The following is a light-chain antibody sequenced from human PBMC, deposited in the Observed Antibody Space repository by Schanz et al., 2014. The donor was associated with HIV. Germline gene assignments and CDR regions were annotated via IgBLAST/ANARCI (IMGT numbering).Light chain of an antibody. J-gene: IGLJ3*02. Sequence: QSVLAQPPSVSGAPGQRVTISCTGSSSNIGADYDVHWYQLLPGTAPKLLIFDNTNRPSGVPDRFSGSKSGTSASLAISGVRSEDEADYYCGAWDDSLSGQVFGGGTKLTVL. CDR1: SSNIGADYD. V-gene: IGLV1-40*01. CDR2: DNT. CDR3: GAWDDSLSGQV.